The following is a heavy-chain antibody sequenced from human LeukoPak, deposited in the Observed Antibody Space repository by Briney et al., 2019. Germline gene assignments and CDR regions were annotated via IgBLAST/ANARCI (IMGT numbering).Heavy chain of an antibody. CDR3: ARGRPGYYYGMDV. Sequence: PSETLSLTCSVSGGSISIYYWSRIRQPPGKGLEWIGNIYNSGSTNYNPSLKSRVTISLDTSKNQFSLRLTSVTAADTAVYYCARGRPGYYYGMDVWGQGTTVTVSS. V-gene: IGHV4-59*01. D-gene: IGHD2-8*02. CDR1: GGSISIYY. J-gene: IGHJ6*02. CDR2: IYNSGST.